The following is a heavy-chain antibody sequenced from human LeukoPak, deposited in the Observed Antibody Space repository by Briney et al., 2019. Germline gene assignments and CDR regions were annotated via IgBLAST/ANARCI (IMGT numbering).Heavy chain of an antibody. D-gene: IGHD4-4*01. CDR1: GFTFDRHA. J-gene: IGHJ4*02. CDR2: INFSGGTK. V-gene: IGHV3-23*01. Sequence: PGGSLRLSCAASGFTFDRHAMSWVRQAPGKGLEWVSAINFSGGTKYYADSVKGRISISRDNFKNTLYLQMNSLRAEDTAVYYCARHRDDYTGYDSWGQGTLVTVSS. CDR3: ARHRDDYTGYDS.